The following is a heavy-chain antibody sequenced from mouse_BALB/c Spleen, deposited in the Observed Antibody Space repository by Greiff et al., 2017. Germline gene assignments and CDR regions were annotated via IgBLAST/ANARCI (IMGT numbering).Heavy chain of an antibody. CDR1: GYSITSGYY. CDR3: ARGKAGYAMDY. CDR2: ISYDGSN. J-gene: IGHJ4*01. V-gene: IGHV3-6*02. Sequence: EVQLQQSGPGLVKPSQSLSLTCSVTGYSITSGYYWNWIRQFPGNKLEWMGYISYDGSNNYNPSLKNRISITRDTSKNQFFLKLNSVTTEDTATYYCARGKAGYAMDYWGQGTSVTVSS.